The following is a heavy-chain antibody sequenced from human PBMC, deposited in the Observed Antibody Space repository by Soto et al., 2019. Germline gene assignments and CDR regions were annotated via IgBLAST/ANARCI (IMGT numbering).Heavy chain of an antibody. CDR3: AKEVPRRGPDKPNAFDV. CDR2: INPSSGST. J-gene: IGHJ3*01. D-gene: IGHD3-10*01. Sequence: ASVKVSCKASGYTFTTYYMHWERQAPGQGLGWMGIINPSSGSTSYAQKFQGRATMATDTSTSTVYLELSSLTFEDTAVYSSAKEVPRRGPDKPNAFDVWGQGTMVTVSS. CDR1: GYTFTTYY. V-gene: IGHV1-46*01.